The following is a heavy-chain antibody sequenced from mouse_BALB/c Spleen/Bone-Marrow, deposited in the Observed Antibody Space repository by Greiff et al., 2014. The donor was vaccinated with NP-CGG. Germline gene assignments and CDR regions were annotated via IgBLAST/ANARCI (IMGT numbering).Heavy chain of an antibody. J-gene: IGHJ3*01. CDR2: IYPGDGDT. Sequence: SGAELARPGASVKLSCKASGYTFTSYWMQWVKQRPGQGLEWIGAIYPGDGDTRYTQKFKGKATLTADKSSSTAYMQLSSLASEDSAVYYCARGGYGNPAWFAYWGQGTLVTVSA. D-gene: IGHD2-10*02. CDR1: GYTFTSYW. CDR3: ARGGYGNPAWFAY. V-gene: IGHV1-87*01.